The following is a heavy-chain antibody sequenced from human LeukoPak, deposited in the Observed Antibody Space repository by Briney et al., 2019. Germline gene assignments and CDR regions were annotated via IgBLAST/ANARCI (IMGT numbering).Heavy chain of an antibody. V-gene: IGHV4-34*01. CDR1: GGSFSGYY. Sequence: PSETLSLTCAVYGGSFSGYYWSWIRQPPGKGLEWIGEINHSGSTNYNPSLKSRVTISVDTSKNQFSLKLSSVTAAGTAVYYCARGMGATHFDYWGQGTLVTVSS. CDR3: ARGMGATHFDY. CDR2: INHSGST. J-gene: IGHJ4*02. D-gene: IGHD1-26*01.